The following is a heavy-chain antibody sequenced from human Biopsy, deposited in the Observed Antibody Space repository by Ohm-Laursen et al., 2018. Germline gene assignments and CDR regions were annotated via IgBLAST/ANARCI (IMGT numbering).Heavy chain of an antibody. J-gene: IGHJ3*01. Sequence: GTLSLTCNVSGGDINNYYWSWIRQPAGKGLEWIGRIYPGGSTNYNPSLKSRVTMSVDTPKKQLSLRLRSVTAADTAMYYCASVVLGPTNDAFGLWGQGTMVVVSS. CDR1: GGDINNYY. V-gene: IGHV4-4*07. D-gene: IGHD3-22*01. CDR3: ASVVLGPTNDAFGL. CDR2: IYPGGST.